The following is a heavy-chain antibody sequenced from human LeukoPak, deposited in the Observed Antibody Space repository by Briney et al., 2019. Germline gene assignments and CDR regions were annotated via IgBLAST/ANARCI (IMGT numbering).Heavy chain of an antibody. Sequence: SVKVSCKASGYTFTSYGISWVRQAPGQGLEWMGGIIPIFGTANYAQKFQGRVTITADESTSTAYMELSSLRSEDTAVYYCARDGTSDGWGQGTLVTVSS. CDR2: IIPIFGTA. D-gene: IGHD1-26*01. J-gene: IGHJ4*02. CDR3: ARDGTSDG. CDR1: GYTFTSYG. V-gene: IGHV1-69*13.